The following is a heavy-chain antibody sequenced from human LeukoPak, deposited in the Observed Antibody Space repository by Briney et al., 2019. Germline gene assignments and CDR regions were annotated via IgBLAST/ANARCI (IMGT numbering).Heavy chain of an antibody. CDR2: FSSRSGSIT. CDR1: GFTFSDYS. CDR3: AGRGIDAFEF. Sequence: GGSLRLSCEASGFTFSDYSMNWVRQAPGKGPEWVSYFSSRSGSITHYADSVKGRFTISRDNAKNSLYLQMNSVRAEDTAVYYCAGRGIDAFEFWGQGTVVTVSS. V-gene: IGHV3-48*04. D-gene: IGHD6-25*01. J-gene: IGHJ3*01.